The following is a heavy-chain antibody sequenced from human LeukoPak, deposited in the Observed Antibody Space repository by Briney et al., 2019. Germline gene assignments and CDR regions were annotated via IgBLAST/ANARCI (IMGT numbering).Heavy chain of an antibody. D-gene: IGHD6-13*01. CDR3: ARGKGSSWPER. V-gene: IGHV4-61*01. CDR2: IYYSGST. J-gene: IGHJ4*02. CDR1: GGSVSSGSYY. Sequence: PSETLSLTCTVSGGSVSSGSYYWSWIRQPPGKGLEWIGYIYYSGSTNYNPSLKSRVTISVDTSKNQFSLKLSSVTAADTAVYYCARGKGSSWPERWGQGTLVTVSS.